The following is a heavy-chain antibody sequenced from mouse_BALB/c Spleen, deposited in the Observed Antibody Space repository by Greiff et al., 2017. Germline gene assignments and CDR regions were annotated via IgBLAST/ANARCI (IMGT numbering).Heavy chain of an antibody. CDR1: GYAFRSYW. CDR3: ARYGFITTAWFAY. J-gene: IGHJ3*01. D-gene: IGHD1-2*01. Sequence: QVQLQQSGAELVRPGSSVKISCKASGYAFRSYWMNWVKQRPGQGLEWIGQIYPGDGDTNYNGKFKGKATLTADKSSSTAYMQLSSLTSEDSAVYVCARYGFITTAWFAYWGQGTLVTVSA. V-gene: IGHV1-80*01. CDR2: IYPGDGDT.